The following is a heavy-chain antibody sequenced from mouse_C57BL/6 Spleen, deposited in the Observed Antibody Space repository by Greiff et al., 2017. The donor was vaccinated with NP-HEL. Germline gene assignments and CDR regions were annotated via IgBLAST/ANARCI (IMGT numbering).Heavy chain of an antibody. J-gene: IGHJ3*01. CDR2: IDPETGGT. D-gene: IGHD2-2*01. CDR3: TRTVTTGFAY. Sequence: VVRPGASVTLSCKASGYTFTDCEMHWVKQTPVHGLEWIGAIDPETGGTAYNQKFKGKAILTADKSSSTAYMELRSLTSEDSAVYYCTRTVTTGFAYWGQGTLVTVSA. V-gene: IGHV1-15*01. CDR1: GYTFTDCE.